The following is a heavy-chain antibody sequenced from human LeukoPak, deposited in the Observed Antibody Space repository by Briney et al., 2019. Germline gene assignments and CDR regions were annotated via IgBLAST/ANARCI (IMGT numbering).Heavy chain of an antibody. V-gene: IGHV3-23*01. CDR2: ISGSGGST. J-gene: IGHJ4*02. D-gene: IGHD2-21*02. CDR3: AKVPAYCGGDCLFDY. Sequence: PGGSLRHSCAASGFTFSSYAMSWVRQAPGKGLEWVSAISGSGGSTYYADSVKGRFTISRDNSKNTLYLQMNSLRAEDTAVYYCAKVPAYCGGDCLFDYWGQGTLVTVSS. CDR1: GFTFSSYA.